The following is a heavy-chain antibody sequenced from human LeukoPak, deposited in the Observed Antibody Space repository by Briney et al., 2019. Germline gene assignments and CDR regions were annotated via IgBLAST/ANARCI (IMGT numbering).Heavy chain of an antibody. Sequence: SETLSLTCAVSGPSISSNNWWSRVRQPPGKGLEWIGEIYHSGSTNYTPSLESRVTISIVKSKNQFSLKLSSVTAADTAVYYCALISRGIAVPGTELWGQGTLVTVSS. CDR3: ALISRGIAVPGTEL. D-gene: IGHD6-19*01. V-gene: IGHV4-4*02. CDR2: IYHSGST. J-gene: IGHJ4*02. CDR1: GPSISSNNW.